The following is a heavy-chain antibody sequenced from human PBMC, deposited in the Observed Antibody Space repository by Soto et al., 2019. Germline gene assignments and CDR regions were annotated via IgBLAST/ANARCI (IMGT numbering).Heavy chain of an antibody. V-gene: IGHV3-30-3*01. Sequence: QVQLVESGGGVVQPGRSLRLSCAASGFTFSSYAMHWVRQAPGKGLEWVAVISYDGSNKYYADSVKGPFTISRDNSKNTLYLQMNSLRAEGTAVYYCAGSYYDLWSGYENLYGMDVWGQGTTVTVSS. D-gene: IGHD3-3*01. CDR3: AGSYYDLWSGYENLYGMDV. CDR2: ISYDGSNK. CDR1: GFTFSSYA. J-gene: IGHJ6*02.